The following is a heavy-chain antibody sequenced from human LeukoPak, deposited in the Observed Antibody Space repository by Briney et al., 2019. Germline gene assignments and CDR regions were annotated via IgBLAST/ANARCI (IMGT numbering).Heavy chain of an antibody. V-gene: IGHV4-34*01. J-gene: IGHJ5*02. Sequence: SETLSLTCAVYGGSFSGYYWSWIRQPPGRGVEWIGAINHSGSTNYNPSLKSRVTISVDTSKKQFSLNLNSVTAADTAVYYCARTSRFDPWGQGTLVTVSS. CDR3: ARTSRFDP. CDR2: INHSGST. CDR1: GGSFSGYY.